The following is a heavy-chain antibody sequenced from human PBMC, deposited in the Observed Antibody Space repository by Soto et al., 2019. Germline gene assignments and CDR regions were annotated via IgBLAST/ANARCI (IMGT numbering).Heavy chain of an antibody. CDR2: ISGSGGST. CDR1: GFTFSSYG. V-gene: IGHV3-23*01. CDR3: ARGGYDSDYYYYGMDV. Sequence: EMQLLESGGGLVQPGGSLRLSCAASGFTFSSYGMNWVRQAPGKGLEWVSAISGSGGSTYFPDSVKGRFTISRDNSKNTLYLQMNSLRAEDTAVYYCARGGYDSDYYYYGMDVWGQGTTVTVSS. D-gene: IGHD5-12*01. J-gene: IGHJ6*02.